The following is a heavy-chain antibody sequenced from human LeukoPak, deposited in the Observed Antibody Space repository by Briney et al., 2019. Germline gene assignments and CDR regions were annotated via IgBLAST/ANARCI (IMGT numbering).Heavy chain of an antibody. CDR2: INHSGST. V-gene: IGHV4-34*01. CDR3: ARGGYDSSAYYLPYFDY. J-gene: IGHJ4*02. CDR1: GSSFSGYY. D-gene: IGHD3-22*01. Sequence: SETLSLTCAVYGSSFSGYYWSWIRQPPGKGLEWIGEINHSGSTNYNPSLKSRVTISVDTSKNQFSLKLSSVTAADTAVYYCARGGYDSSAYYLPYFDYWGQGTLVTVSS.